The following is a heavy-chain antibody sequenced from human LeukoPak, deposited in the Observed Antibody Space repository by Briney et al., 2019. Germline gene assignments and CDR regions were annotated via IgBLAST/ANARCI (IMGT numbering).Heavy chain of an antibody. Sequence: PGGSLRLSCAASGFTFSSYGMHWVRQAPGKGLEWVAFIRFDGSNKYYTDSVKGRFTISRDTSKNTLYLQMNSLRAEDTAVYYCARQTFLEADYWGQGTLVTVSS. CDR1: GFTFSSYG. CDR3: ARQTFLEADY. J-gene: IGHJ4*02. D-gene: IGHD2-21*01. V-gene: IGHV3-30*02. CDR2: IRFDGSNK.